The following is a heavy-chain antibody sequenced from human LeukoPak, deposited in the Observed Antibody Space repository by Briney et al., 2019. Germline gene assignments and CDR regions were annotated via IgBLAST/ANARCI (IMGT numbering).Heavy chain of an antibody. Sequence: ASVKVSCKASGYTFTSYDINWVRQATGQGLEWMGWMNPNSGNTGYAQKFQGRVTMTRNTSISTAYMELSSLRSEDTAVYYCTRAPGLVGHYDSSGYYYSGDFDYWSQGTLVTVSS. V-gene: IGHV1-8*01. J-gene: IGHJ4*02. D-gene: IGHD3-22*01. CDR2: MNPNSGNT. CDR3: TRAPGLVGHYDSSGYYYSGDFDY. CDR1: GYTFTSYD.